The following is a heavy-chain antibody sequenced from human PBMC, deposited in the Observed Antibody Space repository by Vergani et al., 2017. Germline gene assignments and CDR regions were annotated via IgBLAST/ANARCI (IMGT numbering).Heavy chain of an antibody. V-gene: IGHV4-59*01. J-gene: IGHJ3*02. D-gene: IGHD6-19*01. CDR2: IYYSGST. CDR3: ARFRLTDAFDI. Sequence: QVQLQESGPGLVKPSETLSLTCTVSGGSISSYYWSWIRQPPGKGLEWIGYIYYSGSTNYNPSLKSRVTIAVDPSKNQFSLKLSSVTAADTAVYYCARFRLTDAFDIWGQGTMVTVSS. CDR1: GGSISSYY.